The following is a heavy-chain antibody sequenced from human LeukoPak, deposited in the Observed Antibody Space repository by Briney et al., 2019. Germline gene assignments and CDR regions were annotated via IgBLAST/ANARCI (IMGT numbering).Heavy chain of an antibody. CDR3: ANLNLIPGEDYFDY. CDR1: GFTFSDYY. CDR2: IYSGGAT. J-gene: IGHJ4*02. V-gene: IGHV3-66*01. D-gene: IGHD2-21*01. Sequence: GGSLRLSCAASGFTFSDYYMNWIRQVPGKGLEWVSVIYSGGATYYADSVRGRFTLSRDSSKSTPYLQMNSLRAEDTAVYYCANLNLIPGEDYFDYWGQGTLVSVSS.